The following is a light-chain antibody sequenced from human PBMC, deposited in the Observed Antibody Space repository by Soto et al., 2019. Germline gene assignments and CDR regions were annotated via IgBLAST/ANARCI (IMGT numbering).Light chain of an antibody. CDR2: GAS. V-gene: IGKV3-15*01. J-gene: IGKJ1*01. Sequence: ERVVTQSPATVTVSPGERATLSCRASQSVGSNLAWYQQRPGQAPRLLIYGASSRATGIPARFSGSGSGTGFTLTISSLQSEDFAVYYCQEYNNWPPWTFGQGTKVAIK. CDR3: QEYNNWPPWT. CDR1: QSVGSN.